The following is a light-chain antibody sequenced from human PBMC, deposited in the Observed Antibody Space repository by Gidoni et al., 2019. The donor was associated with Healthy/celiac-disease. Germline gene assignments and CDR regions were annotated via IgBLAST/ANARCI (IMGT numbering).Light chain of an antibody. CDR2: GAS. J-gene: IGKJ2*02. Sequence: EIVLTQSPGTLSLSPGERGTLSCRASQSVSSSYLAWYQQTPGQAPRLLIYGASSRATCIPDRFSGSGSGTDFTRTISRLEPEDFAVYYCQPYGSSPSTVGQXTKLEIK. CDR3: QPYGSSPST. CDR1: QSVSSSY. V-gene: IGKV3-20*01.